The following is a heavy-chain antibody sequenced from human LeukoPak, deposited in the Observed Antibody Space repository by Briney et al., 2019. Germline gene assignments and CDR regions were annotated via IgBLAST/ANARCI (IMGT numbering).Heavy chain of an antibody. CDR2: IIPILGIA. J-gene: IGHJ6*02. CDR3: ARDIAGYYYYGMDV. CDR1: GGTFSSYA. Sequence: SVKVSCKASGGTFSSYAISWVRQAPGQGLEWMGRIIPILGIANYAQKFQGRVTITADKSTSTAYMELSSLRFEDTAVYYCARDIAGYYYYGMDVWGQGTTVTVSS. D-gene: IGHD6-13*01. V-gene: IGHV1-69*04.